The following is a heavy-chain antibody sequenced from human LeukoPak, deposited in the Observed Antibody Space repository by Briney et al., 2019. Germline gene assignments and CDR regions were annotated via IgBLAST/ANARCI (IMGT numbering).Heavy chain of an antibody. V-gene: IGHV3-74*01. CDR2: ISSDESST. D-gene: IGHD1-14*01. J-gene: IGHJ5*02. CDR1: GFTFSHHW. Sequence: PGGSLRLSCAASGFTFSHHWMHWVRQAPGKGLVWVSHISSDESSTTYADSVKGRFTISRDNRKNTPYLQMNSLRVEDTAMYYCTRNPDGRNWFDPWGQGTLVTVSS. CDR3: TRNPDGRNWFDP.